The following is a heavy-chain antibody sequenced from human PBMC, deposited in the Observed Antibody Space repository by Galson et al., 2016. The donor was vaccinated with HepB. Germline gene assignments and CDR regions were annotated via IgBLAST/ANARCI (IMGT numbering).Heavy chain of an antibody. V-gene: IGHV3-15*01. CDR3: TRDDWLLYFDY. Sequence: SLRLSCAASRFTFTNAWMSWVRQAPGKGLEWVGQIKSNTDGETTDYVAPVKGRFTISRDDSKNTLYLQMNSLKTEDTAVYYCTRDDWLLYFDYWGQGTLVTVSS. J-gene: IGHJ4*02. CDR2: IKSNTDGETT. D-gene: IGHD3-9*01. CDR1: RFTFTNAW.